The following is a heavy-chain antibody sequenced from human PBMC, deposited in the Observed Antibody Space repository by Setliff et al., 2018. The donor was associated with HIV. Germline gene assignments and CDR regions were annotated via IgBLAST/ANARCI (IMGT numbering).Heavy chain of an antibody. CDR1: HFTFTNYG. V-gene: IGHV1-69*10. D-gene: IGHD2-2*01. CDR2: IIPILGIA. Sequence: SVKVSCKGLHFTFTNYGITWVRQAPGQGLEWMGGIIPILGIANYAQKFQDRVTITADKSTSTAYMELSSLRSEDTAVYFCARERRVDIAVVPAAKGTFDYWGQGTLVTVSS. CDR3: ARERRVDIAVVPAAKGTFDY. J-gene: IGHJ4*02.